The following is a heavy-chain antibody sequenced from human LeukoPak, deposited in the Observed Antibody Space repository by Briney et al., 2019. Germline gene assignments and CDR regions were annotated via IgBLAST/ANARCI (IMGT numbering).Heavy chain of an antibody. D-gene: IGHD3-10*01. CDR3: TSYPSYYGSGGRLYYFDY. CDR2: IKSKTDGGTT. V-gene: IGHV3-15*01. Sequence: GGSLRLSCAASGFTFSSAWMSWVRQAPGKGLEWVGRIKSKTDGGTTDYAAPVKGRFTISRDDSKNTLYLQMNSLKTEDTAVYYCTSYPSYYGSGGRLYYFDYWGQGTLVTVSS. CDR1: GFTFSSAW. J-gene: IGHJ4*02.